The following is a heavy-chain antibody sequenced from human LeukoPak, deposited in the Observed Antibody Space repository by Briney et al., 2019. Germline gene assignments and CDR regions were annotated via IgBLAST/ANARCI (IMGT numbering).Heavy chain of an antibody. CDR1: GGSVSSGGYS. V-gene: IGHV4-30-2*01. J-gene: IGHJ6*02. Sequence: SETLSLTCTVSGGSVSSGGYSWSWIRQPPGKGLEWIGYIYDSGSTYYNPSLKSRVTISLDRSKNQFSLKLTSVTAADTAVYYCARGTGDGMDVWGQGTTVTVSS. CDR3: ARGTGDGMDV. D-gene: IGHD3/OR15-3a*01. CDR2: IYDSGST.